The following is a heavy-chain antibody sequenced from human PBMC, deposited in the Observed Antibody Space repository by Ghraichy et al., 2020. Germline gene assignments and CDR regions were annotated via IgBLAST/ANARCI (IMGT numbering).Heavy chain of an antibody. CDR3: ARRMITAGRQPFDY. CDR2: ISSSGANT. J-gene: IGHJ4*02. Sequence: GGSLRLSCAASGFTFSSYAMSWVRLAPGKGLEWVSTISSSGANTYYADSVKGRFTISRDNSKSTLSLQMNSLRAEDTAVYYCARRMITAGRQPFDYWGQGTLVTVSS. V-gene: IGHV3-23*01. CDR1: GFTFSSYA. D-gene: IGHD6-6*01.